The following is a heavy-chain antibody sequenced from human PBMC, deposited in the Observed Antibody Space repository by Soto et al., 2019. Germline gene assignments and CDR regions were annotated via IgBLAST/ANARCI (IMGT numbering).Heavy chain of an antibody. Sequence: LRLSCAASGFTFSSYAMSWVRQAPGKGLEWVSAISGSGGSTYYADSVKGRFTISRDNSKNTLYLQMNSLRAEDTAVYYCAKEEIGHSSSWYPYYYGMDVWGQGTTVTVSS. D-gene: IGHD6-13*01. CDR3: AKEEIGHSSSWYPYYYGMDV. CDR2: ISGSGGST. V-gene: IGHV3-23*01. CDR1: GFTFSSYA. J-gene: IGHJ6*02.